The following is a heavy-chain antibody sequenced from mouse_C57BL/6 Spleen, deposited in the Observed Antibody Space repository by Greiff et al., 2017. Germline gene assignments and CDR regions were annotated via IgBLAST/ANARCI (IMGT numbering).Heavy chain of an antibody. V-gene: IGHV1-74*01. CDR3: EIWDDDRYYFDD. D-gene: IGHD2-4*01. Sequence: QVQLQQPGAELVKPGASVKVSCKASGYTFTSYWMHWVKQRPGQGLEWIGRIHPSDSDTNYNQKFKGKATLTVDKSSSTAYMQRSSLTSEDSAVYYCEIWDDDRYYFDDWGQGTTLTVSS. CDR2: IHPSDSDT. J-gene: IGHJ2*01. CDR1: GYTFTSYW.